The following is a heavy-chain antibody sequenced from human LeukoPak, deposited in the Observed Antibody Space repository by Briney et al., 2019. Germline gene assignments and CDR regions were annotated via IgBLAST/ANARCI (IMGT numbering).Heavy chain of an antibody. J-gene: IGHJ5*02. CDR1: GYSFSRYG. CDR2: ISTYNGST. V-gene: IGHV1-18*01. Sequence: GASVKVSCKASGYSFSRYGISWVRQAPGQGLEWMGWISTYNGSTNYAQKFQGRVTMTTDTSTNTAYMELRSLRSDDTAVYYCARDLDYYDSSGSGWFDPWGQGTLVTVSP. D-gene: IGHD3-22*01. CDR3: ARDLDYYDSSGSGWFDP.